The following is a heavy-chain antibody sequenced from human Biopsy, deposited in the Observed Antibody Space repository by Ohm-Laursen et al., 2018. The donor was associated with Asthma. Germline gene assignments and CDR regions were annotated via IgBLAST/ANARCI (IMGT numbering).Heavy chain of an antibody. V-gene: IGHV1-69*10. CDR1: GDSFSNYA. CDR2: LIPVLGTP. CDR3: ARGDGCCDRSVYYYSGLEV. J-gene: IGHJ6*02. D-gene: IGHD5-24*01. Sequence: ASVKASCKASGDSFSNYAISWVRQAPGQGLEWMGGLIPVLGTPDHALMFEGRVTITADKSTSSAYMELSSVGAEDAAVYYRARGDGCCDRSVYYYSGLEVWGQGTTVTVSS.